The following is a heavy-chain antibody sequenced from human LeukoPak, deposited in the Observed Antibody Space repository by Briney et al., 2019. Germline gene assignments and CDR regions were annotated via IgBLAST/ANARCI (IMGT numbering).Heavy chain of an antibody. CDR2: IYYSGST. D-gene: IGHD6-6*01. CDR1: GGSISGSSYY. V-gene: IGHV4-39*01. Sequence: SETLSLTCTVSGGSISGSSYYWGWIRQPPGKGLEWIGSIYYSGSTYYNPSLKSRVTISVDTSKNQFSLKLSSVTAADTAVYYCARRLAARAYFDYWGQGTLVTVSS. J-gene: IGHJ4*02. CDR3: ARRLAARAYFDY.